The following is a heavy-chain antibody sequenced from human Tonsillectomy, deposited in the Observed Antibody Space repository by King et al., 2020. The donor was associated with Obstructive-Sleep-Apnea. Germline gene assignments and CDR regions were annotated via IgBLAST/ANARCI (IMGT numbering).Heavy chain of an antibody. CDR2: MYTSGST. J-gene: IGHJ3*02. CDR3: ARGTAIVGATGRAFDI. D-gene: IGHD1-26*01. V-gene: IGHV4-4*07. CDR1: GASISSYC. Sequence: VQLQESGPGLVKPSETLSLTCTVSGASISSYCWSWIRQSAGKGLEWIGRMYTSGSTHYNPSLKSRVTMSGDTSQNQFSLKLNSVTAAETAVYYCARGTAIVGATGRAFDIWGQGTKVTVSS.